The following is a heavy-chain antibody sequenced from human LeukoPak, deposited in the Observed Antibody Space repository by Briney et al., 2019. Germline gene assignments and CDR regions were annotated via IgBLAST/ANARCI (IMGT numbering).Heavy chain of an antibody. J-gene: IGHJ4*02. D-gene: IGHD3-9*01. CDR2: IYHSGST. CDR1: GYSISSGYY. Sequence: PSETLSLTCAVSGYSISSGYYWGWIRQPPGKGLEWIGSIYHSGSTYYNPSLKSRVTISVDTSKNQFSLKLSSVTAADTAVYYCATASYDILTAYFDYCVQGPLVTGSS. CDR3: ATASYDILTAYFDY. V-gene: IGHV4-38-2*01.